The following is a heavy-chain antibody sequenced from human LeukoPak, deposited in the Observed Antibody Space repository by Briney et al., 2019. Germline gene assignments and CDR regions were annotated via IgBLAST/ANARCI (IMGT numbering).Heavy chain of an antibody. J-gene: IGHJ5*02. CDR2: ISYSGST. CDR1: GGSVSSYY. Sequence: SETLPLTCSVSGGSVSSYYWNWIRQPPGKGLEWIGYISYSGSTNHNPSLKSRLTMSMDTSKNQFSLKLSSVTAADTAVYYCARRLTQYDCFDPWGQGILVTVSS. CDR3: ARRLTQYDCFDP. D-gene: IGHD2-2*01. V-gene: IGHV4-59*08.